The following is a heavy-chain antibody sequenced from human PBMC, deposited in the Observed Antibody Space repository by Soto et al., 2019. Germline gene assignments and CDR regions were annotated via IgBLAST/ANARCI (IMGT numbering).Heavy chain of an antibody. CDR3: ARDMIGSSVFLGGMAV. CDR1: GYTLTELS. CDR2: FDPEDGET. Sequence: ASVKVSCKVSGYTLTELSMHWVRQAPGKGLEWMGGFDPEDGETIYAQKFQGRVTMTADTSTGTAYMELSSLRSEDTAVYYCARDMIGSSVFLGGMAVRGQGTTVIGSS. D-gene: IGHD6-19*01. J-gene: IGHJ6*02. V-gene: IGHV1-24*01.